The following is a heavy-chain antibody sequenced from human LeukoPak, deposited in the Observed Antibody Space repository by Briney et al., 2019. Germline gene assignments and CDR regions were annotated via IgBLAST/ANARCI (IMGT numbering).Heavy chain of an antibody. CDR1: GGSISSGGYS. D-gene: IGHD3-22*01. Sequence: SQTLSLTCAVSGGSISSGGYSWSWIRQPPGKGLEWIGYIYHSGSTNYNPSLKSRVTISVDTSKNQFSLKLSSVTAADTAVYYCARGRHDSSGYYYGSDYWGQGTLVTVSS. CDR3: ARGRHDSSGYYYGSDY. CDR2: IYHSGST. J-gene: IGHJ4*02. V-gene: IGHV4-30-2*01.